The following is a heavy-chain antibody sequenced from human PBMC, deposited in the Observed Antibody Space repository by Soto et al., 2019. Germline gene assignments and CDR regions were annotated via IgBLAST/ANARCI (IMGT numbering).Heavy chain of an antibody. CDR2: INPSGGGP. CDR3: ASSDMGGDGALDV. V-gene: IGHV1-46*03. CDR1: GYTFTNYY. D-gene: IGHD3-16*01. J-gene: IGHJ3*01. Sequence: QVQLMQSGAEVKQPGASVKVSCKASGYTFTNYYMHWVRQVPGQGLEWMGIINPSGGGPAHAQNFRXRXXTTSDTSTTTIYMELNSLRSEDTAVYFCASSDMGGDGALDVWGQGTMVTVSS.